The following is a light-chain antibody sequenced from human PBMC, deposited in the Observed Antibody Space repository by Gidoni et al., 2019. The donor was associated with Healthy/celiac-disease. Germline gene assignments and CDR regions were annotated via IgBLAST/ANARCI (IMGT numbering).Light chain of an antibody. Sequence: QSVLTQPPSASGTPGQRVTISFSGSSSNIGSNYVYWYQRLPGTAPKLLIYRNNQRPSGVPDRFSGSKSGTSASLAISGLRSEDEADYYCAAWDDSLSGRRVFGGGTKLTVL. CDR1: SSNIGSNY. CDR3: AAWDDSLSGRRV. J-gene: IGLJ2*01. CDR2: RNN. V-gene: IGLV1-47*01.